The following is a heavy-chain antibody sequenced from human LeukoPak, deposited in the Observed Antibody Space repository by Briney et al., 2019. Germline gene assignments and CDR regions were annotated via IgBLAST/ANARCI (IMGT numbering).Heavy chain of an antibody. Sequence: PGGSLRLSCAASGFTFSSYGMHWVRQAPGKGLEWVAFIRYDGSNKYYADSVKGRFTISRDNSKNTLYLQMNSLRAEDTAVYYCAKDRSGIAAAGTLDYWGQGTLVTVSS. D-gene: IGHD6-13*01. CDR3: AKDRSGIAAAGTLDY. CDR2: IRYDGSNK. V-gene: IGHV3-30*02. CDR1: GFTFSSYG. J-gene: IGHJ4*02.